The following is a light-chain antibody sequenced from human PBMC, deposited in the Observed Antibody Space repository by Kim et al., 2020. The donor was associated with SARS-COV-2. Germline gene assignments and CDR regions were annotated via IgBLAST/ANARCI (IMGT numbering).Light chain of an antibody. Sequence: GVTVTLTCAFSTGAVTSGYFSNWFQQKPGQAPRALIYSTTNKHAWTPARFSGSLLGGKAALTLSGVLPEDEAEYYCLLYYGGAQRVFGGGTQLTVL. V-gene: IGLV7-43*01. CDR3: LLYYGGAQRV. CDR1: TGAVTSGYF. J-gene: IGLJ2*01. CDR2: STT.